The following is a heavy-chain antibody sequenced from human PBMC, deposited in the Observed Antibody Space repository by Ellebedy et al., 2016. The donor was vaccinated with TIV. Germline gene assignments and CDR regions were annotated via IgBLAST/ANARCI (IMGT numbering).Heavy chain of an antibody. CDR2: MDPKSGST. Sequence: ASVKVSCXTSGYSFSDYDINWVRQAPGQGLEWLGWMDPKSGSTGYAQKFRGRVTMTRNSSISTAYMDLISLRSGDTAVYYCARGRAVTTIPDALHIWGQGTMVSVS. CDR1: GYSFSDYD. V-gene: IGHV1-8*02. CDR3: ARGRAVTTIPDALHI. J-gene: IGHJ3*02. D-gene: IGHD6-19*01.